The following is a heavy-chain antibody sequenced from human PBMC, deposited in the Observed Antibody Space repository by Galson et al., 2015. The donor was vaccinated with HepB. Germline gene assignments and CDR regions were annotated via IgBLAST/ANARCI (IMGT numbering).Heavy chain of an antibody. D-gene: IGHD3-10*01. V-gene: IGHV1-2*04. CDR3: ARQRFGEDNNWEFDY. CDR2: INPNSGGT. CDR1: GYTFTGYY. Sequence: SVKVSCKASGYTFTGYYMHWVRQAPGQGLERMGWINPNSGGTNYAQKFQGWVTMTRDTSISTAYMELSRLRSDDTAVYYCARQRFGEDNNWEFDYWGQGTLVTVSS. J-gene: IGHJ4*02.